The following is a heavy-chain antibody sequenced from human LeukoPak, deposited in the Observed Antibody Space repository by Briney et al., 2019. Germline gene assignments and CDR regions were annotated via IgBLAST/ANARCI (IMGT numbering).Heavy chain of an antibody. V-gene: IGHV3-74*03. CDR1: GFTFSSYW. D-gene: IGHD3-10*01. CDR2: IHSDGGST. J-gene: IGHJ4*02. Sequence: GGSLRLSCAASGFTFSSYWMHWVRQAPGKGLVWVARIHSDGGSTTYADSVKGRVTISRDNAKNTLFLQMNSLTAEDTAVYYCVRETGSAWGFDYWGQGSRVTVSS. CDR3: VRETGSAWGFDY.